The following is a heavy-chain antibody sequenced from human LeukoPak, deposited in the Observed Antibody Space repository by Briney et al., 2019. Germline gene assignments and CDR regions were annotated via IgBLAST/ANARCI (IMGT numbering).Heavy chain of an antibody. CDR3: AKGSSGYFFDL. D-gene: IGHD3-22*01. Sequence: GGSLRLFCAASGFIFNNYGLVWVRQAPGKGLEWVSAISNDGGGTTYADFVKGRFSVSRDNSKNTLFLQMNSLRAEDTALYYCAKGSSGYFFDLWGQGTLVTVSS. CDR2: ISNDGGGT. V-gene: IGHV3-23*01. CDR1: GFIFNNYG. J-gene: IGHJ4*02.